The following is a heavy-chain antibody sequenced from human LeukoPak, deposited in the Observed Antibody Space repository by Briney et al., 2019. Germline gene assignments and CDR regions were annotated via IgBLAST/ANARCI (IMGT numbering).Heavy chain of an antibody. J-gene: IGHJ6*03. V-gene: IGHV5-51*01. CDR3: ARHLYSSSWSLYYYYYMDV. CDR1: GYRFTSYW. Sequence: GESLKISCKGSGYRFTSYWIGWVRQMPGKGLEWMGIIYPGDSDTRYSPSFQGQVTISADKSISTAYLQWSSLKASDTAMYYCARHLYSSSWSLYYYYYMDVWGKGTTVTVSS. CDR2: IYPGDSDT. D-gene: IGHD6-13*01.